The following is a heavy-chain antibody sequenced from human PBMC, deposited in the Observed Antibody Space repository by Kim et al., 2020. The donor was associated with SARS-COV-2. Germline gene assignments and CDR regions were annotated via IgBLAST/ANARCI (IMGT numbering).Heavy chain of an antibody. V-gene: IGHV3-53*04. Sequence: GGSLTLSCAASGFTVSADYMNWVRQAPGKGLEWVSVIYKGGATFYSDSVKGRFTISRHDSKNIVSLQMNSLKVEDTAVYYCARDPGNRNGMSVWGPGTTV. CDR2: IYKGGAT. J-gene: IGHJ6*02. CDR1: GFTVSADY. CDR3: ARDPGNRNGMSV.